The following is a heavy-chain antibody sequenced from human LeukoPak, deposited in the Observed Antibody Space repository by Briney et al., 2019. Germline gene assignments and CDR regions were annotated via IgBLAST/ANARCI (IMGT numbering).Heavy chain of an antibody. D-gene: IGHD3-22*01. J-gene: IGHJ3*02. V-gene: IGHV4-34*01. CDR2: INHSGST. CDR3: ATKPYYYDSSDDLGAFDI. CDR1: GGSFSGYY. Sequence: SETLSLTCAVYGGSFSGYYWSWIRQPPGKGLEWIGEINHSGSTNYNPSLKSRVTISVDTSKNQFSLKLSSVTAADTAVYYCATKPYYYDSSDDLGAFDIWGQGTMVTVSS.